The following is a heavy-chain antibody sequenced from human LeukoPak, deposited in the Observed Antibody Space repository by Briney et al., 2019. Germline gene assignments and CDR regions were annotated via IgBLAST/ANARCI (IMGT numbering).Heavy chain of an antibody. V-gene: IGHV3-23*01. CDR1: GFTFTTYT. CDR3: SKHPSTGFYYFDF. CDR2: ISGTGGST. Sequence: PGGSLRLSCAASGFTFTTYTMAWVRQAPGKGLEWVSTISGTGGSTAYADSVKGPFTISRDNSKNTLYLQMNSLRAEDTAIYFCSKHPSTGFYYFDFWGQGTLVTVSS. D-gene: IGHD6-19*01. J-gene: IGHJ4*02.